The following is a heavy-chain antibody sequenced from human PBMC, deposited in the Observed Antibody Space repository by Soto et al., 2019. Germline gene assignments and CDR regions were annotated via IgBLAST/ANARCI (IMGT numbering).Heavy chain of an antibody. D-gene: IGHD6-19*01. CDR3: ARQSLYSSGWYGFDY. CDR1: GYTFTSYA. J-gene: IGHJ4*02. V-gene: IGHV1-18*01. Sequence: SVKVSCNASGYTFTSYAISWVRQAPGQGLEWMGWISAYNGNTNYAQKLQGRVTMTTDTSTSTAYMELRSLRSDDTAVYYCARQSLYSSGWYGFDYWGQGSLVTVSS. CDR2: ISAYNGNT.